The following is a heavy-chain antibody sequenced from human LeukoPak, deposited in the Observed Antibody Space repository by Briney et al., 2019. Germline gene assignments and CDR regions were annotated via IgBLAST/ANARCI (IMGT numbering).Heavy chain of an antibody. CDR3: AKASSYTGPTDY. V-gene: IGHV3-23*01. D-gene: IGHD3-16*02. Sequence: PGGSLRLSCAASGFTFRSYAMSWVRQAPGKGLEWVSVISGSGDSTYYADSVKGRFTISRDNSKNTLYLQMNSLRAEDTAVYYCAKASSYTGPTDYWGQGTLVTVSS. CDR1: GFTFRSYA. J-gene: IGHJ4*02. CDR2: ISGSGDST.